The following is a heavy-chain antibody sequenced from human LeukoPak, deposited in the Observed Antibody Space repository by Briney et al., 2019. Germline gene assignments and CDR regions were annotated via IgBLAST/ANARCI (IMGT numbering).Heavy chain of an antibody. Sequence: GGSLRLSCAASGFTFSSHGMHWVRQAPGKGLEWVALIWYDGSNKEYADSVKGRFTISRDNSKNMLYLQMDSLRDEDTAVYYCARDQGTSTTAPKRKGRFDPRGQGTLVTVSS. CDR3: ARDQGTSTTAPKRKGRFDP. J-gene: IGHJ5*02. D-gene: IGHD1-1*01. CDR1: GFTFSSHG. V-gene: IGHV3-33*08. CDR2: IWYDGSNK.